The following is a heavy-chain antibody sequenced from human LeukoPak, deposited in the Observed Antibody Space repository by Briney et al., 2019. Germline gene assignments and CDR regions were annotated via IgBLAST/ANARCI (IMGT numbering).Heavy chain of an antibody. J-gene: IGHJ3*02. CDR3: ARPLIAARPIKEAFDI. D-gene: IGHD6-6*01. V-gene: IGHV4-39*07. CDR2: IYYSGST. Sequence: KPSETLSLTCTVPGGSIRSSTNYWGWTRHPPGKGLEWIGRIYYSGSTYSNLSLKSRLTISVDTSKNQFSLKLSSVTAADTAVYYCARPLIAARPIKEAFDIWGQGTMVTVSS. CDR1: GGSIRSSTNY.